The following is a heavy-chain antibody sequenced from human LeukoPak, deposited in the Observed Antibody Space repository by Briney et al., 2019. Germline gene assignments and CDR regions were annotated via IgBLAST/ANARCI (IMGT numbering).Heavy chain of an antibody. J-gene: IGHJ4*02. Sequence: GGSLRLSCAASGSTFSSYEMNWVRQAPGKGLEWVSYISSSGSTIYYADSVKGRFTISRDNAKNSLYLQMNSLRAEDTAVYYCARDTMVRGVITFEYWGQGTLVTVSS. CDR3: ARDTMVRGVITFEY. CDR2: ISSSGSTI. V-gene: IGHV3-48*03. CDR1: GSTFSSYE. D-gene: IGHD3-10*01.